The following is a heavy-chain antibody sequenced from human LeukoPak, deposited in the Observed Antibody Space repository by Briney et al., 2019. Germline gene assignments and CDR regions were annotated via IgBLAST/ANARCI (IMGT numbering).Heavy chain of an antibody. V-gene: IGHV3-48*01. CDR3: ARDQGGVGY. CDR2: ISSSSSTI. J-gene: IGHJ4*02. CDR1: GFTFSSYS. Sequence: GGSLRLSCAASGFTFSSYSMNWVRQAPGKGLEWVSYISSSSSTINYADSVKGRFTISRDNAKNSLYLQMNSLRAEDTAVYYCARDQGGVGYWGQGTLVTVSS. D-gene: IGHD3-16*01.